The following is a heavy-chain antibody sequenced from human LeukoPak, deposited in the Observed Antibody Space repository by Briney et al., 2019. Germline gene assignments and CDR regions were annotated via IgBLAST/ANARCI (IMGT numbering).Heavy chain of an antibody. CDR2: ITSSSGYI. Sequence: GGSLRLSCAASGFTFSSYAMSWVRQAPGKRLEWVSSITSSSGYIYYADSVKGRFTISRDSAKNSLYLQMNSLRAEDTAVYYCARDLAIAARPTFDYWGQGTLVTVYS. V-gene: IGHV3-21*01. D-gene: IGHD6-6*01. CDR3: ARDLAIAARPTFDY. CDR1: GFTFSSYA. J-gene: IGHJ4*02.